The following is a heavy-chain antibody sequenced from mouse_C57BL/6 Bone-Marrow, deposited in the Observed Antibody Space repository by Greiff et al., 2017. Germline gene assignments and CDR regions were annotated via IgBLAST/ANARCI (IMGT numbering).Heavy chain of an antibody. J-gene: IGHJ4*01. CDR1: GYTFTDYE. D-gene: IGHD2-5*01. CDR3: TRSSNYGFLYYYAMDY. CDR2: IDPETGGT. V-gene: IGHV1-15*01. Sequence: QVQLQQSGAELVRPGASVTLSCKASGYTFTDYEMHWVKQTPVHGLEWIGAIDPETGGTAYNQKFKGKAILTADKSSSTAYMELRSLTSEDSAVYYCTRSSNYGFLYYYAMDYWGQGTSVTVSS.